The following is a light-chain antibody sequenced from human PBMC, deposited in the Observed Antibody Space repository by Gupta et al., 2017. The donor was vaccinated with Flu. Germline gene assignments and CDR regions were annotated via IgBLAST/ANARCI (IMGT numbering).Light chain of an antibody. CDR1: QSVSSN. Sequence: ERATLSCRASQSVSSNLAWYQQKPGQAPRLLIFDASSRATGIPARFNGSGSGTEFTLTISSLQSEDFAVYYCQQYNNWPPLTFGQGTKLEIK. CDR2: DAS. J-gene: IGKJ2*01. CDR3: QQYNNWPPLT. V-gene: IGKV3-15*01.